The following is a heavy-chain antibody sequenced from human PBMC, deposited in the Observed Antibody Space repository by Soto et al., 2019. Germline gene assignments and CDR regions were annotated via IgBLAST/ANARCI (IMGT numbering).Heavy chain of an antibody. CDR3: AHSGGSYFRFDP. J-gene: IGHJ5*02. CDR1: GFSLSTSGVG. Sequence: QITLKESGPTLVKPTQTLTLTCTFSGFSLSTSGVGVGWIRQPPGKALEWLALIYWDDDKRYSPSLKSRLTITSDSSKTQVVLTTTNMDPVDTATYYCAHSGGSYFRFDPWGQGTLVPVSS. D-gene: IGHD1-26*01. CDR2: IYWDDDK. V-gene: IGHV2-5*02.